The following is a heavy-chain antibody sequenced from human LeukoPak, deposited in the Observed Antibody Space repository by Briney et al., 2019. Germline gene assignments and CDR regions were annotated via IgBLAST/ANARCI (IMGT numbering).Heavy chain of an antibody. J-gene: IGHJ4*02. CDR3: AREPATLLYSYDY. Sequence: GGSLRLSCAASGFTFSTYWMSWVRQAPGQGLEWVANIKQDGSEKYYVDSVKGQFTISRDNAKNSLYLQMNSLRAEDTAVYYCAREPATLLYSYDYWGQGTLVTVSS. CDR1: GFTFSTYW. D-gene: IGHD2-21*01. CDR2: IKQDGSEK. V-gene: IGHV3-7*05.